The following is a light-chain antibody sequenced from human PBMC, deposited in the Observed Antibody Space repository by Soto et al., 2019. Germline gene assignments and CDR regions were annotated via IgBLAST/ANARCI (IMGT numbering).Light chain of an antibody. Sequence: QSVLTQPPSASGTPGQRVTISCSGSSSNIGSSIVNWYQQLPGTAPKLLIYNNNQRPSGVPDRFSGSMSGTSASLAISGLQSEDEDAYYCAAWDDSLNGYVFGTGTKLTVL. CDR3: AAWDDSLNGYV. V-gene: IGLV1-44*01. J-gene: IGLJ1*01. CDR2: NNN. CDR1: SSNIGSSI.